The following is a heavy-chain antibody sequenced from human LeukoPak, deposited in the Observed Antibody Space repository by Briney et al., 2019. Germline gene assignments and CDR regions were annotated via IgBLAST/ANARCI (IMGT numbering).Heavy chain of an antibody. J-gene: IGHJ4*02. D-gene: IGHD3-10*01. Sequence: PSETLSLTCTVSSGSISSYYWSWIRQPPGKGLEWIGYIYYTGSTNYNPSLKSRVTISVDTSKNQFSLNLSSVTAADTAMYYCARSELLWFGKVNSGFDFWGQGTLVTVSS. CDR1: SGSISSYY. V-gene: IGHV4-59*01. CDR3: ARSELLWFGKVNSGFDF. CDR2: IYYTGST.